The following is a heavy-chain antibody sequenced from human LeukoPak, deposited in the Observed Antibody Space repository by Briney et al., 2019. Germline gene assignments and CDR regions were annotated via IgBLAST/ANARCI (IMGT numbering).Heavy chain of an antibody. J-gene: IGHJ4*02. CDR3: ARGTYASGRVNYYFDY. D-gene: IGHD3-10*01. V-gene: IGHV4-30-4*08. CDR2: IYYSGNT. Sequence: PSETLSLTCTVSGGSISSYYWSWIRQPPGKGLEWIGYIYYSGNTYYNPSLKSRIVISVDTSKNQFSLKLSSVTAADTAVYYCARGTYASGRVNYYFDYWGQGTLVTVSS. CDR1: GGSISSYY.